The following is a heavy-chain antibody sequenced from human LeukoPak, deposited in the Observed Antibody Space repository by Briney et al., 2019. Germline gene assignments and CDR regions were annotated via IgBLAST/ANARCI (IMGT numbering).Heavy chain of an antibody. V-gene: IGHV4-59*08. J-gene: IGHJ5*02. CDR3: ARLYSSSWYWFDP. Sequence: PSETLSLTCTVSGGSISSFYWSWIRQPPGKGLEWIGYIYYSGSTNYNPSLKSRVTISVDTSKNQFSLKLSSVTAADTAVYYCARLYSSSWYWFDPWGQGTLVTVSS. D-gene: IGHD6-13*01. CDR2: IYYSGST. CDR1: GGSISSFY.